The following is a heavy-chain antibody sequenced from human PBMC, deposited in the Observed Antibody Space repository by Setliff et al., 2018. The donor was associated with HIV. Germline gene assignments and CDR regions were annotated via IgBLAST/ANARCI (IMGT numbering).Heavy chain of an antibody. D-gene: IGHD3-22*01. V-gene: IGHV4-39*07. J-gene: IGHJ4*02. CDR1: GGSISGSSYF. CDR2: ISYSGST. CDR3: ARTRRDDSSGYYAPLFDY. Sequence: PSETLSLTCTVSGGSISGSSYFLAWIRQPPGRGLEWIGSISYSGSTNYNPSLESRVTMSVDTSNNQFSLRLSSVTAADTAVYYCARTRRDDSSGYYAPLFDYWGPGALVTVSS.